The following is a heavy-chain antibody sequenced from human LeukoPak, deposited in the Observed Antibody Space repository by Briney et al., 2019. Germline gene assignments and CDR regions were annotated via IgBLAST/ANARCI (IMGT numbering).Heavy chain of an antibody. Sequence: SETLSLTCTVSGGSISSYYWSWIRQPPGKGLEWIGSIYYSGSTYYNPSLKSRVTISVDTSKNQFSLKLSSVTAADTAVYYCARGGGNSDYFDYWGQGTLVTVSS. CDR1: GGSISSYY. J-gene: IGHJ4*02. CDR2: IYYSGST. V-gene: IGHV4-59*05. D-gene: IGHD4-23*01. CDR3: ARGGGNSDYFDY.